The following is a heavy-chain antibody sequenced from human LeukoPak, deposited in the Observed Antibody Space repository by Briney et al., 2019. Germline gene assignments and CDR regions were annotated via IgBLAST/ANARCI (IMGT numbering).Heavy chain of an antibody. CDR2: ISSSSSYI. V-gene: IGHV3-21*04. Sequence: GGSLRLSCAASGFTFSSYSMNWVRQAPGKGLEWVSSISSSSSYIYYADSVKGRFTISRDNAKNSLYLQMNSLRAEDTALYYCARSIGPTRGWYFDLWGRGTLVSVSS. D-gene: IGHD3/OR15-3a*01. J-gene: IGHJ2*01. CDR3: ARSIGPTRGWYFDL. CDR1: GFTFSSYS.